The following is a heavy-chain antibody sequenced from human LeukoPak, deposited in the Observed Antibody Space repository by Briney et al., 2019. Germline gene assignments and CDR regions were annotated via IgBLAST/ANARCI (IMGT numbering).Heavy chain of an antibody. D-gene: IGHD3-16*01. CDR3: ARFGKSVTQWQAYYYYYMDV. J-gene: IGHJ6*03. V-gene: IGHV3-21*01. CDR2: ISSSSSYI. Sequence: GGSLRLSCAASAVTFSSYSMNWVRQAPGKGLEWVSSISSSSSYIYYADSVKGRFTISRDNAKNSLYLQMNSLRAEDTAVYYCARFGKSVTQWQAYYYYYMDVWGKGTTVTVSS. CDR1: AVTFSSYS.